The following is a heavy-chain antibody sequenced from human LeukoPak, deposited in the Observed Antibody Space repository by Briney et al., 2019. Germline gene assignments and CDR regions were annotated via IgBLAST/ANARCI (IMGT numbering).Heavy chain of an antibody. J-gene: IGHJ3*02. Sequence: SETLSLTCTVSGGSISSGGYYWSWIRQHPGKGLEWIGYIYYSGSTYYNPSLKSRVTISVDTSKNQFSLKLSSVTAADTAVYYCARDLTGSNDAFDIWGQGTMVTVSP. CDR2: IYYSGST. CDR1: GGSISSGGYY. CDR3: ARDLTGSNDAFDI. V-gene: IGHV4-31*03.